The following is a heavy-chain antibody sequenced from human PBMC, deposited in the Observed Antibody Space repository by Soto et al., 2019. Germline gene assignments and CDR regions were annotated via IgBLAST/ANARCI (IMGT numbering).Heavy chain of an antibody. Sequence: SVKVSCKASGGTFSSYAISWVRQAPGQGLEWMGGIIPIFGTANYAQKFQGRVTITADESTSTAYMELSSLRSEDTAVYYCARSHGSPFYYDSSGYYGYYYYGMVVWVQGTTVTVSS. CDR1: GGTFSSYA. CDR3: ARSHGSPFYYDSSGYYGYYYYGMVV. D-gene: IGHD3-22*01. J-gene: IGHJ6*02. CDR2: IIPIFGTA. V-gene: IGHV1-69*13.